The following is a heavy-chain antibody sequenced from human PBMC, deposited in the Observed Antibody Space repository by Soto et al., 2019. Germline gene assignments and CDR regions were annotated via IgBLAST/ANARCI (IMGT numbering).Heavy chain of an antibody. CDR3: AETTRNPYYYGMDV. CDR2: IIPLFGTA. CDR1: GGTFSSYA. V-gene: IGHV1-69*13. J-gene: IGHJ6*02. D-gene: IGHD1-1*01. Sequence: SVKVSCKASGGTFSSYAISWVRQAPGQGLEWMGGIIPLFGTANYAQKFQDTVTITADESTSTAYMELSSLRSEDTAVYYCAETTRNPYYYGMDVWGQGTTVTVSS.